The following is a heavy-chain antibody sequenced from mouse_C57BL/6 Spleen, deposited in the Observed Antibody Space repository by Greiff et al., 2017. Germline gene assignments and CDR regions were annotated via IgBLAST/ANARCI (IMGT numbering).Heavy chain of an antibody. Sequence: DVLLVESGGGLVKPGGSLKLSCAASRFTFSDYGMHWVRQAPEKGLEWVAYISSGSSTIYYADTVKGRFTISRDNAKNTLFLQMTSLRSEDTAMYYCARRTAMDDWGQGTSVTVSS. CDR3: ARRTAMDD. CDR2: ISSGSSTI. V-gene: IGHV5-17*01. CDR1: RFTFSDYG. J-gene: IGHJ4*01.